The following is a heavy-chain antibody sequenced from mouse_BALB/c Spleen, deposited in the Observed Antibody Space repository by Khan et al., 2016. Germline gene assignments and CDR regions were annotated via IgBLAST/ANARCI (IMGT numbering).Heavy chain of an antibody. D-gene: IGHD1-1*02. J-gene: IGHJ4*01. CDR1: GFSIIAYG. CDR3: ARGGWGYYAMDY. CDR2: IWGDGST. V-gene: IGHV2-6-7*01. Sequence: QVQLQQSGPGLVAPSQSLSITCTVSGFSIIAYGVNWVRQPPGKGLEWLGMIWGDGSTDYNSALKSRLNITKDNSKSQVFLKMNSLQTDDTAKYYCARGGWGYYAMDYWGQGTSVTVSS.